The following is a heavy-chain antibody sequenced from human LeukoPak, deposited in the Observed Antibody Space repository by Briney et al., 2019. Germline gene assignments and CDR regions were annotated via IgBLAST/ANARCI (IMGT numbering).Heavy chain of an antibody. CDR2: ISPYNGDT. D-gene: IGHD1-14*01. CDR1: GYTFTSYG. V-gene: IGHV1-18*01. J-gene: IGHJ5*02. Sequence: ASVKVSCKASGYTFTSYGISWVRQPPGQGLEWVGWISPYNGDTKYAQKFQGRVTMTTDTSTSTAYMDLRSLRSDDTAVYYCAREASTTWPNWFDPWGQGTLVTVSS. CDR3: AREASTTWPNWFDP.